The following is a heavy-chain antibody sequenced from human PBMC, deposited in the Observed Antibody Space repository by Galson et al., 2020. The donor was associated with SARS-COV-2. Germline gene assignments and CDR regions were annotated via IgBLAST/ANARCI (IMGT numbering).Heavy chain of an antibody. CDR3: ARGDMGNDYSDY. D-gene: IGHD7-27*01. J-gene: IGHJ4*02. Sequence: GGSLRLSCAASGFTFSSYWMHWVRQAPGKGLVWVSRIYSEGSSTSYADSVKGRFTISGDNAKNTLYLQMNSLRAEDTAVYYCARGDMGNDYSDYWGQGTLVTVSS. CDR2: IYSEGSST. CDR1: GFTFSSYW. V-gene: IGHV3-74*01.